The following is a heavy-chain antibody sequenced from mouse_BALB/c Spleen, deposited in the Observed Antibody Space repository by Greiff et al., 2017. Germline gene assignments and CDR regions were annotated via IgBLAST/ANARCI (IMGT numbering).Heavy chain of an antibody. V-gene: IGHV1-14*01. D-gene: IGHD1-1*01. CDR2: INPYNDGT. J-gene: IGHJ4*01. CDR3: ARRGSYYAMDY. CDR1: GYTFTSYD. Sequence: VQLQQSGPELVKPGASVKMSCKASGYTFTSYDMHWVKQKPGQGLEWIGYINPYNDGTKYNEKFKGKATLTSDKSSSTAYLELSSLTSEDSAVYYCARRGSYYAMDYWGQGTSVTVSS.